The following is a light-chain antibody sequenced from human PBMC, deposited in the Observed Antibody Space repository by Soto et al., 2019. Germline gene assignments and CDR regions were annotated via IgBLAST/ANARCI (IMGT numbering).Light chain of an antibody. CDR2: DVS. J-gene: IGLJ1*01. CDR1: SSEFGGYNY. CDR3: SSYTSSSTPLV. V-gene: IGLV2-14*01. Sequence: QSVLTQPASVSGSPGQSITISCTGNSSEFGGYNYVSWYQQHPGKAPKLMIYDVSNRPSGVSNRFSGSKSGNTASLTISGLQAEDEADYYCSSYTSSSTPLVFGTGTKVTVL.